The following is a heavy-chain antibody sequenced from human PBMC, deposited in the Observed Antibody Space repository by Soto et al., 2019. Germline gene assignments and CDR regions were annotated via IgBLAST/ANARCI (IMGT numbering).Heavy chain of an antibody. D-gene: IGHD3-10*01. CDR2: ISSSSSYI. CDR3: ARDMVPLWFGELLEDYYGMDV. Sequence: GGSLRLSCAASGFTFSSYSMNWVRQAPGKGLEWVSSISSSSSYIYYADSVKGRFTISRDNAKNSLYLQMNSLRAEDTAVYYCARDMVPLWFGELLEDYYGMDVWGQGTTVTVSS. J-gene: IGHJ6*02. V-gene: IGHV3-21*01. CDR1: GFTFSSYS.